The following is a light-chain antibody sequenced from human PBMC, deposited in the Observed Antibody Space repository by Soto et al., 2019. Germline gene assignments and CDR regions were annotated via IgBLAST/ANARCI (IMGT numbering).Light chain of an antibody. CDR1: SGDLGVYNY. CDR2: DVT. V-gene: IGLV2-14*03. CDR3: SSYITSSASVV. Sequence: QSALTQPASVSGSPGQSITISCTGTSGDLGVYNYVSWYQHHPGKAPKLMIYDVTNRPSGVSNRFSGSKSGNTASLTISELQAEDEADYYCSSYITSSASVVFGGGTKLTVL. J-gene: IGLJ2*01.